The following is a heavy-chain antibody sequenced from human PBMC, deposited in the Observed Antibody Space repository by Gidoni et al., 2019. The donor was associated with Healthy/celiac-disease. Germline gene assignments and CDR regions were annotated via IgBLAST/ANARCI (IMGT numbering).Heavy chain of an antibody. CDR3: TTACSGADDF. V-gene: IGHV3-15*01. J-gene: IGHJ4*02. Sequence: RFTISRDDSKNTLYLQMNSLKTEDTAVYYCTTACSGADDFWGQGTLVTVSS. D-gene: IGHD4-17*01.